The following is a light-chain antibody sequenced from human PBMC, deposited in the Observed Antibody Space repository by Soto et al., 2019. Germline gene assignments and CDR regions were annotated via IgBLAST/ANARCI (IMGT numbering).Light chain of an antibody. Sequence: DIELTQSPATLPVCPGESVTVSCRASQLFSSNVAWYQHKPGEAPRLLVYCVSTSDTGGPDRFSGSASGTEFTLTISSLPSEDFAVYYCQQYNDWSRTFGQGTRLEI. CDR2: CVS. V-gene: IGKV3-15*01. CDR1: QLFSSN. J-gene: IGKJ5*01. CDR3: QQYNDWSRT.